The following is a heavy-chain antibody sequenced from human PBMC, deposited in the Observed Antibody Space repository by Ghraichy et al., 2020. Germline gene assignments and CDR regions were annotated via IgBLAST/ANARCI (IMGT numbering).Heavy chain of an antibody. CDR2: INHSGST. D-gene: IGHD3-22*01. V-gene: IGHV4-34*01. Sequence: SETLSLTCAVYGGSFSGYYWSWIRQPPGKGLEWIGEINHSGSTNYNPSLKSRVTISVDTSKNQFSLKLSSVTAADTAVYYCAREGDSSGYYQPSYYYYYMDVWGKGTTVTVSS. CDR1: GGSFSGYY. J-gene: IGHJ6*03. CDR3: AREGDSSGYYQPSYYYYYMDV.